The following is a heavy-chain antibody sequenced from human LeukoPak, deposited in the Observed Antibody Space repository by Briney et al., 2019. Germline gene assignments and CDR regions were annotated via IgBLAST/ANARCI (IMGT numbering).Heavy chain of an antibody. CDR1: GFTFSSYW. CDR2: IKQDGREK. J-gene: IGHJ4*02. CDR3: ASDSSVLIKGAY. Sequence: GGSLRLSCAVSGFTFSSYWMSWVRQAPGKGLEWVANIKQDGREKYYVDSVKGRFTISRDNAKNLLYLQMNSLRAEDTAVYYCASDSSVLIKGAYWGQGTLVTVSS. V-gene: IGHV3-7*01. D-gene: IGHD6-19*01.